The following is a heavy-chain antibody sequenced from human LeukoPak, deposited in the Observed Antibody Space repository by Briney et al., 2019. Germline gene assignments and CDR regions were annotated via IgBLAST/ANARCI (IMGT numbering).Heavy chain of an antibody. CDR2: INPSGGST. D-gene: IGHD2-2*02. Sequence: ASVKVSCKASGYTFTGYYMHWVRQAPGQGLEWMGIINPSGGSTSYAQKFQGRVTMTRDTSTSTVYIELSSLRSEDTAVYYCATLYTDFDYWGQGTLVTVSS. CDR1: GYTFTGYY. V-gene: IGHV1-46*01. J-gene: IGHJ4*02. CDR3: ATLYTDFDY.